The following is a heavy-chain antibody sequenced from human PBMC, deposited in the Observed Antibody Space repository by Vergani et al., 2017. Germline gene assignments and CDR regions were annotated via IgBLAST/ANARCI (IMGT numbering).Heavy chain of an antibody. V-gene: IGHV4-34*01. CDR3: ARGVVRGVIRRQNWFDP. CDR2: INHSGST. J-gene: IGHJ5*02. CDR1: GGSFSGYY. Sequence: QVQLQQWGAGLLKPSETLSLTCAVYGGSFSGYYWSWIRQPPGKGLEWIGEINHSGSTNYNPSLKSRVTISVATSKNQFSLKLSSVTAADTAVYYCARGVVRGVIRRQNWFDPWGQGTLVTVSS. D-gene: IGHD3-10*01.